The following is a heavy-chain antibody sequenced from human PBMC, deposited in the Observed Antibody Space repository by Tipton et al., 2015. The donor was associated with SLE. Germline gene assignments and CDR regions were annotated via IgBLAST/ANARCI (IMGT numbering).Heavy chain of an antibody. D-gene: IGHD4/OR15-4a*01. J-gene: IGHJ6*02. CDR2: IYSDGST. Sequence: VQLVQSGGGLVQPGGSLRLSCAGAGFTVSRNYMSWVRQAPGKGLEWVSIIYSDGSTYYEDSVKGRFTISRDNSKNTLFLQMNSLKAEDTAVYYRAPVLTGYYGMDVWGQGTTVTVSS. CDR3: APVLTGYYGMDV. CDR1: GFTVSRNY. V-gene: IGHV3-66*02.